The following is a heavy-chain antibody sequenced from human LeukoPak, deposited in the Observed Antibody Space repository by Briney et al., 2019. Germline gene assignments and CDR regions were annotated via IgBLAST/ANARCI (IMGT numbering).Heavy chain of an antibody. Sequence: PGGSLRLSCAASGFTFSSYAMGWVRQAPGKGLEWVSAISGTGNRTYYADSVKGRFSISRDNSKNTLYLQVNGLRTEDTAVYYCAKDRLLNCRGDCYIFDYWGQGTVVTVSS. V-gene: IGHV3-23*01. J-gene: IGHJ4*02. D-gene: IGHD2-21*02. CDR3: AKDRLLNCRGDCYIFDY. CDR1: GFTFSSYA. CDR2: ISGTGNRT.